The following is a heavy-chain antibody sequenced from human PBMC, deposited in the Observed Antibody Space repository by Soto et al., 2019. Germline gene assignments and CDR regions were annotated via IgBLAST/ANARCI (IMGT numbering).Heavy chain of an antibody. J-gene: IGHJ4*02. CDR1: GFTFRTFA. Sequence: PGGSRRLSCAASGFTFRTFAMHWVRQAPGKGLEWVAVISSDGFTQYYADSVKGRVTVPRDNSKNTLFLQMSGLRPEDTAVYFCARAPTSRFDYWGQGTQVTVSS. CDR3: ARAPTSRFDY. CDR2: ISSDGFTQ. V-gene: IGHV3-30*15.